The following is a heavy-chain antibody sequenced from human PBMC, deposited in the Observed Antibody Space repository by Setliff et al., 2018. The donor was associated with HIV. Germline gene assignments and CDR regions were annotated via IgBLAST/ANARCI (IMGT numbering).Heavy chain of an antibody. J-gene: IGHJ5*02. CDR2: ITDGYTT. V-gene: IGHV3-53*01. D-gene: IGHD3-22*01. CDR3: ARKGIVVDVPGNWFDP. Sequence: PGGSLRLSCASSGFTFSSAWMSWVRQAPGKGLEWVSTITDGYTTYYADSVRGRWTISRDNSKSTMYLQMSSLRDEDTAVYYCARKGIVVDVPGNWFDPWGQGTLVTVSS. CDR1: GFTFSSAW.